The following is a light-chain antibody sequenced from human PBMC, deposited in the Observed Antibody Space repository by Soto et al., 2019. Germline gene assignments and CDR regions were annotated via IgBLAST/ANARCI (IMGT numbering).Light chain of an antibody. CDR3: TSYAGSDDFVV. Sequence: QSALTQPPSASGSPGQSVTMSCTGTSSDIGGYNSVSWYQQYPGKAPKLIIYEVTKRPSGVPDRFSGSKSGDTASLTVSGLQPEDEADYFCTSYAGSDDFVVFGGGTKLTVL. V-gene: IGLV2-8*01. J-gene: IGLJ3*02. CDR2: EVT. CDR1: SSDIGGYNS.